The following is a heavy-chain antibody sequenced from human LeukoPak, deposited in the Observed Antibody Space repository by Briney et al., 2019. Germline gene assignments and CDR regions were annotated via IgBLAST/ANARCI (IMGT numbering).Heavy chain of an antibody. Sequence: GGSLRLSCAASGFTFSSYAMSWVRQAPGKGLEWVSAISGSGGSTYYADSVKGRFTISRDNSKNTLYLQMNSLRAEDTAVYYCAKPLEYGGNSWGNFDYWGQGTLVTVSS. V-gene: IGHV3-23*01. CDR2: ISGSGGST. CDR1: GFTFSSYA. CDR3: AKPLEYGGNSWGNFDY. D-gene: IGHD4-23*01. J-gene: IGHJ4*02.